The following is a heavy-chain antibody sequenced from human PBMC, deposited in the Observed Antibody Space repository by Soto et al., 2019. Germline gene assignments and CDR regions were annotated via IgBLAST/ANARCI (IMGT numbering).Heavy chain of an antibody. CDR1: GGSISGYY. D-gene: IGHD1-1*01. J-gene: IGHJ5*02. V-gene: IGHV4-59*12. CDR2: MYNTGST. CDR3: ARDQLEGNWFDP. Sequence: TSETLSLTCTVSGGSISGYYWSWIRQPPGKGLEWIGYMYNTGSTVYNPSFKSRVTISVDKSKNQFSLKLSSVTAADTAVYYCARDQLEGNWFDPWGQGTLVTVSS.